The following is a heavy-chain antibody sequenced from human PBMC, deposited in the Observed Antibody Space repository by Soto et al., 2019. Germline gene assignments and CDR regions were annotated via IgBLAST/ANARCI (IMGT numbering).Heavy chain of an antibody. J-gene: IGHJ4*02. D-gene: IGHD6-13*01. CDR3: ARDHLSSWGPYYFDY. CDR2: IIPIFGTA. CDR1: GGTFSSYA. Sequence: QVQLVQSGAEVKKPGSSVKVSCKASGGTFSSYAISWVRQAPGQGLEWMGGIIPIFGTANYAQKFQGRVTITADKSTSTAYMELSGLRSEDTAVYYCARDHLSSWGPYYFDYWGQGTLVTVSS. V-gene: IGHV1-69*06.